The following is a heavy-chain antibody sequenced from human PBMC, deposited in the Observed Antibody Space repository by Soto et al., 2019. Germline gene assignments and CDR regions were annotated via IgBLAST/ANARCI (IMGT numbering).Heavy chain of an antibody. CDR2: ISPHKGDT. Sequence: EASVKVSCKTSGYTFSSIGISWVRQAPGQGLEWMGWISPHKGDTYYAQRLQGRVTMTTDTSTSTAYMELRSLRSDDTAVCFCARDLDGSGSYYTNYWGQGTLVTVSS. CDR1: GYTFSSIG. CDR3: ARDLDGSGSYYTNY. V-gene: IGHV1-18*01. J-gene: IGHJ4*02. D-gene: IGHD3-10*01.